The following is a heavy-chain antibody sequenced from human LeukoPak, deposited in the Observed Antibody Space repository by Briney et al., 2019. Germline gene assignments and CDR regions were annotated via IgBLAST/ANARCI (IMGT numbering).Heavy chain of an antibody. J-gene: IGHJ6*03. CDR2: IYTSGST. CDR3: ARVGAAAGPEGLYYYYYMDV. Sequence: SETLSLTCTVSGGSISSYYWSWIRQPAGKRLEWIGRIYTSGSTNYNPSLKSRVTMSVDTSKNQFSLKLSSVTAADTAVYYCARVGAAAGPEGLYYYYYMDVWGKGTTVTVSS. V-gene: IGHV4-4*07. CDR1: GGSISSYY. D-gene: IGHD6-13*01.